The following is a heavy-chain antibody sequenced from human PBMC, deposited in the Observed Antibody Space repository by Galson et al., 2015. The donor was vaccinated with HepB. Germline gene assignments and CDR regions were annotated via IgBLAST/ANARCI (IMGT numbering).Heavy chain of an antibody. CDR2: IIPILGIA. V-gene: IGHV1-69*04. D-gene: IGHD2-21*01. CDR1: GGTFSSYA. Sequence: SVKVSCKASGGTFSSYAISWVRQAPGQGLEWMGRIIPILGIANYAQKFQGRVTITADKSTSIAYMELSSLRSEDTAVYYCARSAYCGGDCYLRGHMGDWFDPWGQGTLVTVSS. CDR3: ARSAYCGGDCYLRGHMGDWFDP. J-gene: IGHJ5*02.